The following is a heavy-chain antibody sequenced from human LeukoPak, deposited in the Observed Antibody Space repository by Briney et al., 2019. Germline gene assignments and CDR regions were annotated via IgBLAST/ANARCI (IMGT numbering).Heavy chain of an antibody. CDR2: IYYSGST. V-gene: IGHV4-59*08. D-gene: IGHD2-15*01. J-gene: IGHJ5*02. CDR3: AGHSRYCSGGSCYDGWFDP. CDR1: GGSTSSYY. Sequence: PSETLSLTCTVSGGSTSSYYWSWIRQPPGKGLEWIGYIYYSGSTNYNPSLKSRVTISVDTSKNQFSLKLSSVTAADTAVYYCAGHSRYCSGGSCYDGWFDPWGQGTLVTVSS.